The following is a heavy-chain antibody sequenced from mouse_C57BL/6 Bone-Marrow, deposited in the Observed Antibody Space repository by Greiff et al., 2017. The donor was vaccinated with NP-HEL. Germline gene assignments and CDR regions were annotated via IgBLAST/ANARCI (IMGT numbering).Heavy chain of an antibody. CDR1: GFTFSDYG. Sequence: EVQRVESGGGLVKPGGSLKLSCAASGFTFSDYGMHWVRQAPEKGLEWVAYISSGSSTIYYADTVKGRFTISRDNAKNTLFLQMTSLRSEDTAMYYCARFYYGTTGGAMDYWGQGTSVTVSS. D-gene: IGHD2-1*01. V-gene: IGHV5-17*01. J-gene: IGHJ4*01. CDR2: ISSGSSTI. CDR3: ARFYYGTTGGAMDY.